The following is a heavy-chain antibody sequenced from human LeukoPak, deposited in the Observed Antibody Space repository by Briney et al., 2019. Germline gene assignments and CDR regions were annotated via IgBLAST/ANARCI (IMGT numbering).Heavy chain of an antibody. V-gene: IGHV1-24*01. CDR1: GYTLTELS. CDR2: FDPEDGET. J-gene: IGHJ4*02. CDR3: ATEGKMVRGVYTDY. Sequence: ASVKVSCKVSGYTLTELSMHWVRQAPGKGLEWMGGFDPEDGETIYAQKFQGRVTMTEDTSTDTAYMELSSLRSEDTAVYYCATEGKMVRGVYTDYWGQGTLVSVSS. D-gene: IGHD3-10*01.